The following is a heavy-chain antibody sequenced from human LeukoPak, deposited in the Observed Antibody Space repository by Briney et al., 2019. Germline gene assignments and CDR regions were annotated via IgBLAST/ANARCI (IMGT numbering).Heavy chain of an antibody. CDR3: AKDRRSWYDFDY. D-gene: IGHD6-13*01. Sequence: GGSLRLSCAASGFTFDDYAMHWVRQAPGKGLEWVSGISWNSGSIGYADSVKGRFTISRDNAKNSLYLQMNRLSAEDTALYYCAKDRRSWYDFDYWGQGTLVTVSS. J-gene: IGHJ4*02. CDR2: ISWNSGSI. V-gene: IGHV3-9*01. CDR1: GFTFDDYA.